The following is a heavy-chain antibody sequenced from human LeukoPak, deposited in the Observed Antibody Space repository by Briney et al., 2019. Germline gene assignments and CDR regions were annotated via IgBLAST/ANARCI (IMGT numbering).Heavy chain of an antibody. J-gene: IGHJ3*02. Sequence: ASVTVSCKASGYTFTGYYMYWVRQAPGQGLEWVGWINPNSGGTNYAQKFQGRVTVTRDTSINTAYMELSRLRSDDTAVYYCARVLHYYDSSGYTGDAFDIWGQGTMVTVSS. CDR1: GYTFTGYY. CDR2: INPNSGGT. V-gene: IGHV1-2*02. D-gene: IGHD3-22*01. CDR3: ARVLHYYDSSGYTGDAFDI.